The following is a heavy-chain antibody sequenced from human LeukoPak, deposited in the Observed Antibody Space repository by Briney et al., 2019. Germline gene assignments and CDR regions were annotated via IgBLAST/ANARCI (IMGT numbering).Heavy chain of an antibody. J-gene: IGHJ4*02. Sequence: GGSLRLSCIASGLSLSGYAMSWVRQAPGKGLEWVSTISGGGDAAYYADSVKGRFTISRDNSKNTLYLQMNSLRAEDTAVYYCPRKYDSSGYFDYWGRGTLVTVSS. D-gene: IGHD3-22*01. V-gene: IGHV3-23*01. CDR3: PRKYDSSGYFDY. CDR2: ISGGGDAA. CDR1: GLSLSGYA.